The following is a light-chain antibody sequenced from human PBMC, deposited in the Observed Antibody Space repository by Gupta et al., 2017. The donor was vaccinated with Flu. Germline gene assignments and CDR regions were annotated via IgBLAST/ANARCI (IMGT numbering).Light chain of an antibody. J-gene: IGLJ2*01. CDR3: NSRGSGGRRL. CDR1: SLKSYY. Sequence: SSELTQDPSVSVALGQTVRITCLGDSLKSYYASWYQQKPGQAPLLVMFGKNMRPSGIPDRFSGSTSGETTSLTITGTQAEDEAHYYCNSRGSGGRRLFGGGTKLTVL. V-gene: IGLV3-19*01. CDR2: GKN.